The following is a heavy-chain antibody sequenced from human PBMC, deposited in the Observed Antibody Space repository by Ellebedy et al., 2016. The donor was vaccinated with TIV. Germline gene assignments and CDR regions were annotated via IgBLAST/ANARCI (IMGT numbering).Heavy chain of an antibody. Sequence: PGGSLRLSCAASGFTFSSYAMSWVRQAPGKGLEWVSAISGSGGSTYYADSVKGRFTISRDNSKNTLYLQMNSLKTEDTAVYYCTTFSSGWTVYYFDYWGQGTLVTVSS. V-gene: IGHV3-23*01. D-gene: IGHD6-19*01. J-gene: IGHJ4*02. CDR3: TTFSSGWTVYYFDY. CDR2: ISGSGGST. CDR1: GFTFSSYA.